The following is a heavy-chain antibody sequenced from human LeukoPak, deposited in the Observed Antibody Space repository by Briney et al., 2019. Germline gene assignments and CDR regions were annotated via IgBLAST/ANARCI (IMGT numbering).Heavy chain of an antibody. D-gene: IGHD1-26*01. CDR2: IYYSGTT. J-gene: IGHJ4*02. V-gene: IGHV4-59*08. CDR3: ARRGSGTYFLGY. CDR1: GGSISSYY. Sequence: PSETLSLTCTVSGGSISSYYWSWIRQPPGKGLEWIGYIYYSGTTNYNPSLKSRVTISVDTSKNQFSLKLSSVTAADTAVYYCARRGSGTYFLGYWGQGTLVTVSS.